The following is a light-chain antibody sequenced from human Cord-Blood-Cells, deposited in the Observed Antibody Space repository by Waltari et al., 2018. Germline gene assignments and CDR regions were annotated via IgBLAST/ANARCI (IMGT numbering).Light chain of an antibody. V-gene: IGLV1-47*01. J-gene: IGLJ2*01. Sequence: QSVLTQPPSASGTPGQRVTISSSASSPTTGSTSVYWYQQLPGTAPKLLIYRNNQRPSGVPDRFSGSKSGTSASLAISGLRSEDEADYYCAAWDDSLSGVVFGGGTKLTVL. CDR1: SPTTGSTS. CDR3: AAWDDSLSGVV. CDR2: RNN.